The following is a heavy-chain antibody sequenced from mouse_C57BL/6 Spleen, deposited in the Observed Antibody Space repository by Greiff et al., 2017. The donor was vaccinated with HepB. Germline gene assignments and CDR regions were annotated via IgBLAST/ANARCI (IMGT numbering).Heavy chain of an antibody. CDR1: GYSITSGYY. CDR3: AKLVYWYFDV. V-gene: IGHV3-6*01. CDR2: ISYDGSN. Sequence: EVKLQESGPGLVKPSQSLSLTCSVTGYSITSGYYWNWIRQFPGNKLEWMGYISYDGSNNYNPSLKNRISITRDTSKNQFFLKLHSVTTEDTATYYCAKLVYWYFDVWGTGTTVTVSS. J-gene: IGHJ1*03. D-gene: IGHD3-1*01.